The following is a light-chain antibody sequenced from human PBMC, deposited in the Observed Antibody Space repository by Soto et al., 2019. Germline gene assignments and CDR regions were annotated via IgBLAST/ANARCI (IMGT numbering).Light chain of an antibody. CDR3: QQYNSYSGCT. Sequence: DIQMTQSPSTLSASVGDRVTITCRASQSISSWLAWYQQKPGKAPKLLIYDASSLESGVPSRFRSSGSGTEFTVTISRLQPDDFATYYCQQYNSYSGCTFGQATQVEIK. J-gene: IGKJ1*01. CDR1: QSISSW. V-gene: IGKV1-5*01. CDR2: DAS.